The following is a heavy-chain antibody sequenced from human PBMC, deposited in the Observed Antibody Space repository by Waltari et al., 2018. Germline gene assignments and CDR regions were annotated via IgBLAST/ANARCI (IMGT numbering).Heavy chain of an antibody. CDR3: TRDLYGSGGDWFDP. D-gene: IGHD3-10*01. CDR2: IGGTHSNI. V-gene: IGHV3-21*03. CDR1: GFDFSDYD. Sequence: EVRLAESGGGLVKPGGSLRLSCTASGFDFSDYDMNWVGQAPGTGLEWVSAIGGTHSNIFYADSVKGRFTVSRDNAKNSLYLQMDNLRAEDSGLYFCTRDLYGSGGDWFDPWGQGTLVTVSS. J-gene: IGHJ5*02.